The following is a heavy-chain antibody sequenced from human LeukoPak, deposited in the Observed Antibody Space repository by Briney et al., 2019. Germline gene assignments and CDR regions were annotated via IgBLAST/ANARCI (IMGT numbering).Heavy chain of an antibody. CDR1: GGSISSYY. Sequence: SETLSLTCTVSGGSISSYYWSWIRQPPGKGLEWVGYIYYSGSTNYNPSLKSRVTISVDTSKNQFSLKLSSVTAADTPVYYCARALGSRGKKYFDYWGQGTLVTVSS. J-gene: IGHJ4*02. CDR3: ARALGSRGKKYFDY. CDR2: IYYSGST. V-gene: IGHV4-59*01. D-gene: IGHD3-10*01.